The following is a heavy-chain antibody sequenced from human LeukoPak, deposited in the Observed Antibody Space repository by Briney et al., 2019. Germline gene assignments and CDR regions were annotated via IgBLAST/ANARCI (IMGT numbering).Heavy chain of an antibody. J-gene: IGHJ4*02. Sequence: PGGALRLTCAGSGFTFSKYWMLWVRQAPGKGLESVSRINTDGTVTTYADSVKGRFNVSRDNADNTMFLQMNSVRDEDTAVYYCATKQWLAPPPDSWGQGTPVTVSS. CDR3: ATKQWLAPPPDS. CDR2: INTDGTVT. V-gene: IGHV3-74*01. D-gene: IGHD6-19*01. CDR1: GFTFSKYW.